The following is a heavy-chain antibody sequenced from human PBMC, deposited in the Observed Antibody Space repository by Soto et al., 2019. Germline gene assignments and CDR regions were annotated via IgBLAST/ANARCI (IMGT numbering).Heavy chain of an antibody. CDR1: GGTFSSYA. D-gene: IGHD3-10*01. Sequence: GASVKVSCKASGGTFSSYAISWVRQAPGQGLEWMGGIIPIFGTANYAQKFQGRVTITADESTSTAYMELSSLRSEDTAVYYCARRSTMVRGSIGGLGNYYYYGMDVWGQGTTVTVSS. V-gene: IGHV1-69*13. CDR3: ARRSTMVRGSIGGLGNYYYYGMDV. CDR2: IIPIFGTA. J-gene: IGHJ6*02.